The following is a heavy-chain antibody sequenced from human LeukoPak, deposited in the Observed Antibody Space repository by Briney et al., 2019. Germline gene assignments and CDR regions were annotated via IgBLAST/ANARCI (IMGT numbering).Heavy chain of an antibody. CDR1: GGSISSYY. CDR2: IYYSGST. Sequence: SETLSLTCTVPGGSISSYYWSWIRQPPGKGLEWIGYIYYSGSTNYNPSLKSRVTISVDTSKNQFSLKLSSVTAADTAVYYCARGGLQSSAFDIWGQGTMVTVSS. D-gene: IGHD5-24*01. CDR3: ARGGLQSSAFDI. J-gene: IGHJ3*02. V-gene: IGHV4-59*01.